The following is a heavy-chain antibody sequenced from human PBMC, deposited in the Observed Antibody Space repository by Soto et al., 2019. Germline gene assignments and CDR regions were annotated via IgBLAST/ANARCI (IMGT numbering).Heavy chain of an antibody. V-gene: IGHV3-23*01. CDR1: GFSFNSYA. J-gene: IGHJ4*02. CDR2: IGGAGDST. Sequence: HPGGSLRLSCAASGFSFNSYAMSWVRQAPGKGLEWVSHIGGAGDSTYYADSVKGRFTISRDNSKKTVYLQMESLRAEDTAVYYCTGATYLDYWGQGTMVTVYS. CDR3: TGATYLDY.